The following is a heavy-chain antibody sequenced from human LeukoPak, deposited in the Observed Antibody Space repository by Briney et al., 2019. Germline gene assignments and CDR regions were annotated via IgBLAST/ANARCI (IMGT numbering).Heavy chain of an antibody. J-gene: IGHJ6*03. V-gene: IGHV4-4*07. CDR3: AREQYSSSWYGYYYYYYMDV. CDR2: IYTSGST. Sequence: SETLSLTCTVSGGSISSYYWSWIRQPAGKGLEWIGRIYTSGSTNYNPSLKSRVTISVDSSKNQFSLKLSSVTAADTAVYYCAREQYSSSWYGYYYYYYMDVWGKGTTVTISS. D-gene: IGHD6-13*01. CDR1: GGSISSYY.